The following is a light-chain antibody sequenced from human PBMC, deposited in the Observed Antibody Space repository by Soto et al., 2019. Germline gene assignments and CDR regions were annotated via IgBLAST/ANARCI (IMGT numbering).Light chain of an antibody. V-gene: IGKV4-1*01. J-gene: IGKJ1*01. Sequence: DIVMTQSPESLAVSLGEKATINCKSSQSVLDNSKNYLAWYQQKPGQPPKLLIYWASTRVSGVPDRFSGSGSGTDFTLTISSLRAEDVAVYYCQRYFGLPWTFGQGTKVEI. CDR2: WAS. CDR1: QSVLDNSKNY. CDR3: QRYFGLPWT.